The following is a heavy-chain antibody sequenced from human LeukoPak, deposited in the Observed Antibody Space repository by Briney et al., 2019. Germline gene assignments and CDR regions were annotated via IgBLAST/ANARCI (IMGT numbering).Heavy chain of an antibody. CDR1: GYTFTSYG. CDR3: ASASRAHFYYYYGMDV. Sequence: ASVKVSCKASGYTFTSYGISWVRQAPGQGLEWMGWISAYNGNINYAQKLQGRVTMTTDTSTSTAYMELRSLRSDDTAVYYCASASRAHFYYYYGMDVWGQGTTVTVSS. CDR2: ISAYNGNI. V-gene: IGHV1-18*01. J-gene: IGHJ6*02.